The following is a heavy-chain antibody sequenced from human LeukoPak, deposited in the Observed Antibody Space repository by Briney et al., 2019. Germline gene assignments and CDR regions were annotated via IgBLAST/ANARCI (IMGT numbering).Heavy chain of an antibody. D-gene: IGHD3-3*01. V-gene: IGHV4-59*01. J-gene: IGHJ4*02. Sequence: SETLSLTCTVSGGSISSYYWSWIRQPPGKGLVWLGYIYYSGSTNYNPSLKSRVTISVDTSKNQFSLKLSSVTAADTAVYYCASVNYDLWSGYYWTYDFDYWGQGTLVTVSS. CDR3: ASVNYDLWSGYYWTYDFDY. CDR1: GGSISSYY. CDR2: IYYSGST.